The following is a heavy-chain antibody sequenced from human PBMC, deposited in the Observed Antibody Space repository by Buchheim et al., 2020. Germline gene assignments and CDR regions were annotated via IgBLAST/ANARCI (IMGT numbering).Heavy chain of an antibody. CDR3: AKDQVNMDV. CDR2: ISYDGSNK. V-gene: IGHV3-30*18. J-gene: IGHJ6*03. Sequence: QVQLVESGGGVVQPGRSLRLSCAASGFTFSYSGMPWVRQAPGKGLEWVAVISYDGSNKYYADSVKGRFTISRDNSKNTLYLQMNSLRTEDTALYYCAKDQVNMDVWGKGTT. D-gene: IGHD3-10*01. CDR1: GFTFSYSG.